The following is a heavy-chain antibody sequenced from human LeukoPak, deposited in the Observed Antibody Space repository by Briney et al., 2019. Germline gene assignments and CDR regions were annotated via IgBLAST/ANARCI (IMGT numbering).Heavy chain of an antibody. CDR3: ARDVSRWLQTTEIDY. D-gene: IGHD5-24*01. CDR1: GYRFTSYG. V-gene: IGHV1-18*01. J-gene: IGHJ4*02. CDR2: ISAYNGNT. Sequence: ASVKVSCKASGYRFTSYGISWVRQAPGQGLEWMGWISAYNGNTNYAQKLQGRVTMTTDTSTSTAYMELRSLRSDDTAVYYCARDVSRWLQTTEIDYWGQGTLVTVSS.